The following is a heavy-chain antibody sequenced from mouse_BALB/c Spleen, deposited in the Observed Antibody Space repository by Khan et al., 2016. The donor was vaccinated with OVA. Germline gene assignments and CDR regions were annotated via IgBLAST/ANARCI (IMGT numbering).Heavy chain of an antibody. Sequence: QVQLQQPGPGLVQPSQSLSITCTVSGFSLNNYSVHWVRQSPGKGLEWLGVIWSAGSTDYNAAFISRLTISKDNSRSQVFFKMNSLQPNDTAIYYCARRGYEYGRGALFAYWGQGTLVTVSA. CDR2: IWSAGST. CDR3: ARRGYEYGRGALFAY. D-gene: IGHD2-4*01. J-gene: IGHJ3*01. V-gene: IGHV2-2*02. CDR1: GFSLNNYS.